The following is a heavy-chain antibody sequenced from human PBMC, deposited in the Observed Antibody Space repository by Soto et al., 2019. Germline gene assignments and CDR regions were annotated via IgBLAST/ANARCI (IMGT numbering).Heavy chain of an antibody. D-gene: IGHD6-19*01. CDR1: GGTFSSYA. Sequence: QVQLVQSGAEVKKPGSSVKVSCKASGGTFSSYAISWVRQAPGQGLEWMGGIIPIFGTANYAQKFQGRVTIPAEESTSTAYMELSSLRSEDTAVYYCASTNSSGRTNFDYWGQGTLVTVSS. J-gene: IGHJ4*02. CDR3: ASTNSSGRTNFDY. CDR2: IIPIFGTA. V-gene: IGHV1-69*12.